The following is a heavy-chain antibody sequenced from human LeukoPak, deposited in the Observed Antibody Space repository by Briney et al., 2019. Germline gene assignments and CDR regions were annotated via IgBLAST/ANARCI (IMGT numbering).Heavy chain of an antibody. CDR1: GYTFTSYD. CDR2: MNPNSGNT. D-gene: IGHD2-15*01. CDR3: ARVLRKRYCSGGSCYSLGY. Sequence: ASVKVSCKASGYTFTSYDINWVRQATGQGLEWMGWMNPNSGNTGYAQKFQGRVTMTRNTSISPAYMDLSSLRSEDTAVYYCARVLRKRYCSGGSCYSLGYWGQGTLVTVSS. V-gene: IGHV1-8*01. J-gene: IGHJ4*02.